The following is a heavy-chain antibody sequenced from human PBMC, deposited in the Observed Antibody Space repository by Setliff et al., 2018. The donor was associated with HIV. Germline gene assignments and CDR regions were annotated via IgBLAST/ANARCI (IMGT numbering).Heavy chain of an antibody. Sequence: PSETLSLTCTVSGGSVSDYFRNWIRQRPGKGLEWIGYIYYSGSTNYNPSLESRVSISVDTSKNQFYLNLSSVTAADTAVYYSAGASRWLQFPYFDSWGQGTPVTVSS. CDR3: AGASRWLQFPYFDS. CDR1: GGSVSDYF. D-gene: IGHD5-12*01. CDR2: IYYSGST. J-gene: IGHJ4*01. V-gene: IGHV4-59*08.